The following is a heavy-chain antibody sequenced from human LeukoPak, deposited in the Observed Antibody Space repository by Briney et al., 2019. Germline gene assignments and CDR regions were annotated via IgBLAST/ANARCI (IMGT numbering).Heavy chain of an antibody. J-gene: IGHJ3*02. CDR3: ARGVTVRGGPFDI. V-gene: IGHV3-53*01. D-gene: IGHD2-21*02. CDR2: IYGDVDT. Sequence: GGSLRPSCAASGFSVISNYMNWVRQAPGKGLEWVSLIYGDVDTYYADSVRGRFIISRDNSKDTLHLQMSSLRAEDTAIYYCARGVTVRGGPFDIWGQGTMVTVSS. CDR1: GFSVISNY.